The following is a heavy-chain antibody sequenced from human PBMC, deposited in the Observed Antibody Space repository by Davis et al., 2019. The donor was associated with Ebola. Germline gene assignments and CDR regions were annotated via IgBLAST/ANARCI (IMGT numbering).Heavy chain of an antibody. V-gene: IGHV1-18*01. CDR1: GYTFTSYG. CDR2: ISGYNGNT. CDR3: ARGGATNYYDSSGYANELGY. Sequence: AASVKVSCKASGYTFTSYGISWVRQAPGQGLEWMGWISGYNGNTKYAQKLQGRVTMTTDTSTSTAYMELRSLRSDDTAVYYCARGGATNYYDSSGYANELGYWGQGTLVTVSS. D-gene: IGHD3-22*01. J-gene: IGHJ4*02.